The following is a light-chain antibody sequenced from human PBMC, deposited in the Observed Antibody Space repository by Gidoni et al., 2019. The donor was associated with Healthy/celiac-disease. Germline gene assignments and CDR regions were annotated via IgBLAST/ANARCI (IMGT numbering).Light chain of an antibody. Sequence: DIQLTQSPSSLSASVGDRVTITCRASQSISSYLNWYQQKPGKAPKLLIYAASSLQSGVPSRFSGSGSGTDFTLTISSLQPEDFATYYCQQSYSLLFTFGPGTKVEIK. J-gene: IGKJ3*01. CDR1: QSISSY. CDR2: AAS. V-gene: IGKV1-39*01. CDR3: QQSYSLLFT.